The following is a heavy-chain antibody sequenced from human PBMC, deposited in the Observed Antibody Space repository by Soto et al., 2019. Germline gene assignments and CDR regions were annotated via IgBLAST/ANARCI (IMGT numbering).Heavy chain of an antibody. CDR1: GFTFSSYS. Sequence: GGSLRLSCAASGFTFSSYSMNWVRQAPGKGLEWVSSISSSSSYIYYADSVKGRFTISRDNAKNSLYLQMNSLRAEDTAVYYCARDRQIIAVAEEETVAFDIWGQGTMVTVSS. CDR2: ISSSSSYI. J-gene: IGHJ3*02. V-gene: IGHV3-21*01. D-gene: IGHD6-19*01. CDR3: ARDRQIIAVAEEETVAFDI.